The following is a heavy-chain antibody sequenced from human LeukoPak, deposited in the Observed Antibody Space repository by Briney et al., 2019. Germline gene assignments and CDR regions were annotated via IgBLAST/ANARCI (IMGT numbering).Heavy chain of an antibody. D-gene: IGHD1-26*01. CDR3: ARDRRPSGSYSSDY. J-gene: IGHJ4*02. CDR2: INPNSGGT. CDR1: GYTFTGYY. Sequence: ASVKVSCKASGYTFTGYYMHWVRQAPGQGLEWMGWINPNSGGTNYAQKFQGRVTMTRDTSISTAYMELSRLRSDDTAVYYCARDRRPSGSYSSDYWGQGTLVTVSS. V-gene: IGHV1-2*02.